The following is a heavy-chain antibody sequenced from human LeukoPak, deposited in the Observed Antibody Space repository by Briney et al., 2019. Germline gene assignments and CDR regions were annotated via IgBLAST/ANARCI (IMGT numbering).Heavy chain of an antibody. Sequence: PGGSLRLSCAASGFTFSNYWMHWVRQAPGKGLEWVSYISSSGSTIYYADSVKGRFTISRDNSKNTLYLQMNSLRAEDTAVYYCIGATYYLDAFDVWGQGTMVTVSS. CDR2: ISSSGSTI. V-gene: IGHV3-48*01. CDR1: GFTFSNYW. CDR3: IGATYYLDAFDV. D-gene: IGHD1-26*01. J-gene: IGHJ3*01.